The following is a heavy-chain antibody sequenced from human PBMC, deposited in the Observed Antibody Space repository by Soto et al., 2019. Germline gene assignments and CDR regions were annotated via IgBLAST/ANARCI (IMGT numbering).Heavy chain of an antibody. Sequence: PGGSLRLSCAASGFTFSSYGMHWVRQAPGKGLEWVAVISYDGSNKYYADSVKGRFTISRDNSKNTLYLQMNSLRAEDTAVYYCAKDPTAVAGTGAFDIWGQGTMVTVSS. CDR3: AKDPTAVAGTGAFDI. V-gene: IGHV3-30*18. J-gene: IGHJ3*02. CDR2: ISYDGSNK. CDR1: GFTFSSYG. D-gene: IGHD6-19*01.